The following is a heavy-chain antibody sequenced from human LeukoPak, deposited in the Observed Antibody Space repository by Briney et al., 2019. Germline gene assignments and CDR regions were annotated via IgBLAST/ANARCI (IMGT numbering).Heavy chain of an antibody. Sequence: PGGSLRLSWSASGFTFSRYEIKSVRQAPGKGLQWVAFISTGGRTIYYADSLKGRFTISRDNAKNSLDLQMFRLRADDTAVCYCARGPPEYGLGSYLDYWGQGTLVTVSA. D-gene: IGHD3-10*01. CDR1: GFTFSRYE. CDR2: ISTGGRTI. V-gene: IGHV3-48*03. CDR3: ARGPPEYGLGSYLDY. J-gene: IGHJ4*02.